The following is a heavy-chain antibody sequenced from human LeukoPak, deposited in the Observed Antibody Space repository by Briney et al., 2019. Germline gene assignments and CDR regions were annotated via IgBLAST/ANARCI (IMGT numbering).Heavy chain of an antibody. CDR3: AAPLAVAGKTEGTFDY. CDR2: INPNSGGT. J-gene: IGHJ4*02. D-gene: IGHD6-19*01. CDR1: GYTFTGYY. V-gene: IGHV1-2*02. Sequence: ASVKVSCKASGYTFTGYYMHWVRQAPGQGLEWMGWINPNSGGTNYAQKFQGRVTMTRDTSISTAYMELRSLRSDDTAVYYCAAPLAVAGKTEGTFDYWGQGTLVTVSS.